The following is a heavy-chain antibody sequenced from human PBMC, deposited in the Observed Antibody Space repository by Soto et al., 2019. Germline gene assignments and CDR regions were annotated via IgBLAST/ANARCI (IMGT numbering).Heavy chain of an antibody. J-gene: IGHJ4*02. CDR2: ISGSGGST. CDR3: AKGLHIMITFGGVIVIPEAVGY. CDR1: GFTFSSYA. D-gene: IGHD3-16*02. Sequence: EVQLLESGGGLVQPGGSLRLSCAASGFTFSSYAMSWVRQAPGKGLEWVSAISGSGGSTYYADSVKGRFTISRYNSNNTLYLQMNSLRAEDTAVYYCAKGLHIMITFGGVIVIPEAVGYWGQGTLVTVSS. V-gene: IGHV3-23*01.